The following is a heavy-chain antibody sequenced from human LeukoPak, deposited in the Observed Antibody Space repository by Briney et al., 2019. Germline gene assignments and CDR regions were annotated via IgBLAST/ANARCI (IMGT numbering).Heavy chain of an antibody. Sequence: ASVKVSCKASGYTFTSYGISWVRQAPGQGLEWMGWINTYNGNTNYAQNLQGRVTMTTDTSTSTAYMELRSLRSDDTAMYYCARDDEYGEFVWDHWGQGTLVTVSS. V-gene: IGHV1-18*01. CDR1: GYTFTSYG. J-gene: IGHJ4*02. D-gene: IGHD4/OR15-4a*01. CDR3: ARDDEYGEFVWDH. CDR2: INTYNGNT.